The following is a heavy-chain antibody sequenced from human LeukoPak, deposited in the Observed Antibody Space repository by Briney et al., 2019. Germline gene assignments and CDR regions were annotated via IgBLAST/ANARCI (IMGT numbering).Heavy chain of an antibody. V-gene: IGHV1-69*06. CDR2: IIPIFGTA. D-gene: IGHD6-19*01. CDR3: ARSEKYSSGWYYRRTENAFDI. J-gene: IGHJ3*02. Sequence: GASVKVSCKASGGTFSSYAISWVRQAPGQGLEWMGGIIPIFGTANYAQKFQGRVTITADKSTSTAYMELSSLRSEDTAVYYCARSEKYSSGWYYRRTENAFDIWGQGTMVTVSS. CDR1: GGTFSSYA.